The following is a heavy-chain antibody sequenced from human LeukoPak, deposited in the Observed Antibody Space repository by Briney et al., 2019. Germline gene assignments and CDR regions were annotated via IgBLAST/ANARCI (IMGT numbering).Heavy chain of an antibody. D-gene: IGHD3-9*01. Sequence: GGSLRLSCAASGFTFSSYGMHWVRQAPGKGLEWVAFIRYDGSNKYYADSVKGRFTISRDNSKNTLYLQMNSLRAEDTAVYYCAKDQVQYYDILTGPDYWGQGTLVTVSS. V-gene: IGHV3-30*02. CDR2: IRYDGSNK. CDR1: GFTFSSYG. CDR3: AKDQVQYYDILTGPDY. J-gene: IGHJ4*02.